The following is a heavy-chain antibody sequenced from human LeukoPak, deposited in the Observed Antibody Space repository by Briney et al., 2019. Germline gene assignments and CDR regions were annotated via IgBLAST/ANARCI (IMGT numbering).Heavy chain of an antibody. D-gene: IGHD5-18*01. CDR1: GFTFSSYS. V-gene: IGHV3-21*01. Sequence: PGGSLRLSCAASGFTFSSYSMNWVRQAPGKGLEWVSSISSSSSYIYYADSVKGRFTISRDNAKNSLYLQINSLRVEDTAIYYCARGGKLEPTAMASWGQGSPVVVAS. J-gene: IGHJ5*02. CDR3: ARGGKLEPTAMAS. CDR2: ISSSSSYI.